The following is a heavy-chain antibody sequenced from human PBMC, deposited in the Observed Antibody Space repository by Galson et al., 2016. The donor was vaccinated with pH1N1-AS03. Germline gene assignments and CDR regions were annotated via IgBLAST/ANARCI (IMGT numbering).Heavy chain of an antibody. J-gene: IGHJ3*01. Sequence: SLRLSCAAAGFTFDDAAMHWVRQPPGKGLEWVSGIRWNSGRIGYADSVKGRFTISRDKAKNSLYLQMNSLRAEDTAVYYCARAPHMVTSYDSESDEPGDVVDFWGQGTMVTVSS. V-gene: IGHV3-9*01. D-gene: IGHD3-10*01. CDR1: GFTFDDAA. CDR3: ARAPHMVTSYDSESDEPGDVVDF. CDR2: IRWNSGRI.